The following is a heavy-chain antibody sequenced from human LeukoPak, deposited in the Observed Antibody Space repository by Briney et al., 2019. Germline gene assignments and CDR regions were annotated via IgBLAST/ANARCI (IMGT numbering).Heavy chain of an antibody. V-gene: IGHV4-34*01. CDR1: GGSFSGYY. CDR3: ARVLLWFGAGRERTNWFDP. CDR2: INHSGST. J-gene: IGHJ5*02. D-gene: IGHD3-10*01. Sequence: SETLSLTCAVYGGSFSGYYWSWIRQPPGKGLEWIGEINHSGSTNYNPSLKSRVTISVDTSKNQFPLKLSSVTAADTAVYYCARVLLWFGAGRERTNWFDPWGQGTLVTVSS.